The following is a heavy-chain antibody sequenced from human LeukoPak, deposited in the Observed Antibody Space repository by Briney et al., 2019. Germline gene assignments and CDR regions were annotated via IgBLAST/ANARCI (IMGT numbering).Heavy chain of an antibody. Sequence: GGSLRLSCAASGFTFSSYGMHWVRQAPGKGLEWVAFIRYDGSNKYYADSVKGRFTISKNTPYLQMNSLRAEDTAVYYCGSGYYYVDYWGQGTLVTVSS. CDR3: GSGYYYVDY. CDR1: GFTFSSYG. J-gene: IGHJ4*02. V-gene: IGHV3-30*02. CDR2: IRYDGSNK. D-gene: IGHD3-22*01.